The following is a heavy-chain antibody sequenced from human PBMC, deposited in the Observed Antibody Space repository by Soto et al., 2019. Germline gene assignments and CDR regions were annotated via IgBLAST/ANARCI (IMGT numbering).Heavy chain of an antibody. D-gene: IGHD6-13*01. Sequence: ASVKVSCKASGYTFTSYAMNWVRQAPGQGLEWMGWINTNTGNPTYAQGFTGRFVFSLDTSVSTAYLQICSLKAEDTAVYYCARDDIWQQLVHPPVGLNYFDYWGQWTVVTVSS. CDR2: INTNTGNP. CDR1: GYTFTSYA. V-gene: IGHV7-4-1*01. CDR3: ARDDIWQQLVHPPVGLNYFDY. J-gene: IGHJ4*02.